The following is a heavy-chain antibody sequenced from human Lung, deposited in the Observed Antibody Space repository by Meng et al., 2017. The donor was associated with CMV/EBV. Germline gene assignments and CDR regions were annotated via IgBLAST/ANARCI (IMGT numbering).Heavy chain of an antibody. J-gene: IGHJ4*02. Sequence: GESLKISCKASGLTFSSYEMIWVRQAPGRGLEWVSYIFRSGTTKSYADAVKGRFTISRDNAKNSLYLQMNSLRAEDTAVYYCGTFDYWGRGTSVPSPQ. CDR1: GLTFSSYE. CDR3: GTFDY. CDR2: IFRSGTTK. V-gene: IGHV3-48*03.